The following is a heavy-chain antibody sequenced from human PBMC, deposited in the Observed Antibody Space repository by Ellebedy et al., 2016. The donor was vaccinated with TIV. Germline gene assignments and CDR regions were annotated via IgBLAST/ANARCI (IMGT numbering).Heavy chain of an antibody. CDR3: AKDYRDTSSYDY. CDR1: GFTFSSYA. V-gene: IGHV3-23*01. Sequence: GGSLRLXCATSGFTFSSYAMSWVRQAPGKGLEWVSAISGSGGSTYYADSVKGRFTISRDNSKNTLYLQMNSLRAEDTAVYYCAKDYRDTSSYDYWGQGTLVTVSS. J-gene: IGHJ4*02. D-gene: IGHD2-15*01. CDR2: ISGSGGST.